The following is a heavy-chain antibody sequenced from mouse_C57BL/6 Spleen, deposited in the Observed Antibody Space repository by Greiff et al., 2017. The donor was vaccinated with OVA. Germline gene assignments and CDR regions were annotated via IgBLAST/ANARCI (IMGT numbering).Heavy chain of an antibody. D-gene: IGHD2-2*01. Sequence: QVQLQQPGAELVKPGASVKMSCKASGYTFTSYWITWVKQRPGQGLEWIGDIYPGSGSTNYNEKFKSKATLTVDTSSSTAYMQLSSLTSADSAVSYCSRGDYGYYYFDYWGPVTPLTVSS. CDR3: SRGDYGYYYFDY. V-gene: IGHV1-55*01. CDR1: GYTFTSYW. J-gene: IGHJ2*01. CDR2: IYPGSGST.